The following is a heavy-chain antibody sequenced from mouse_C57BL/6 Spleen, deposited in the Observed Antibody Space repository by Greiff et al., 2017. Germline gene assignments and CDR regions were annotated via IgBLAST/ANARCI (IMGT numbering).Heavy chain of an antibody. CDR1: GFSLTSYG. CDR3: AKKGGIYDYDGNWYFDV. Sequence: QVQLQQSGPGLVQPSQSLSITCTVSGFSLTSYGVHWVRQSPGKGLEWLGEIWRGGSTDSNAAFMSRLSITKDNSTSQVFFKMNSLQADDTAIYYCAKKGGIYDYDGNWYFDVWGTGTTVTVSS. J-gene: IGHJ1*03. V-gene: IGHV2-5*01. CDR2: IWRGGST. D-gene: IGHD2-4*01.